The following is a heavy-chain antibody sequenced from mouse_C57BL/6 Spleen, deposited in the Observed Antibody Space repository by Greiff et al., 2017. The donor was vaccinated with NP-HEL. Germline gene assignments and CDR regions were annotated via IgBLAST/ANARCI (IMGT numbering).Heavy chain of an antibody. CDR2: IYPGDGDT. CDR1: GYAFSNSW. J-gene: IGHJ2*01. V-gene: IGHV1-82*01. CDR3: ARGQLSFDY. D-gene: IGHD3-2*02. Sequence: QVQLQQSGPELVKPGASVKISCKASGYAFSNSWMNWVKQRPGKGLEWIGRIYPGDGDTNYNGKFKGKATLTADKSSSTAYMQLSSLTSEDSAVYFCARGQLSFDYWGQGTTLTVSS.